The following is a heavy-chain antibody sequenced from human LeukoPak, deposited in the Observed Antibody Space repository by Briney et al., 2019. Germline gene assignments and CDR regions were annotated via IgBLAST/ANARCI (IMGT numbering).Heavy chain of an antibody. D-gene: IGHD2-2*01. J-gene: IGHJ3*02. CDR2: INPNSGGT. Sequence: ASVKVSCKASGYTFTGYYMHWVRQAPGQGLEWMGWINPNSGGTNYARKFQGRVTMTRDTSISTAYMELSRLRSDDTAVYYCARARYQLLLDAFDIWGQGTMVTVSS. CDR3: ARARYQLLLDAFDI. V-gene: IGHV1-2*02. CDR1: GYTFTGYY.